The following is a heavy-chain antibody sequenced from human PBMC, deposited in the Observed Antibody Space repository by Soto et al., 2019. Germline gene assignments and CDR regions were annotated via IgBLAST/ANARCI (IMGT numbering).Heavy chain of an antibody. V-gene: IGHV3-48*02. J-gene: IGHJ6*02. D-gene: IGHD2-2*01. CDR2: ISSSSSTI. Sequence: GGSLRLSCAASGFTFSRYGMNWVRQAPGKGLEWVAYISSSSSTIYYADSVKGRFTISRDNAKNSLYLQMNSLRDEDTAVYYYARDGECVRTSCYFRADGWGPGTRVTVSS. CDR3: ARDGECVRTSCYFRADG. CDR1: GFTFSRYG.